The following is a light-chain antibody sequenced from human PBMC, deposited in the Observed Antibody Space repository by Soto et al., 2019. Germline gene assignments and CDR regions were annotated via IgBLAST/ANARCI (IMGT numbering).Light chain of an antibody. J-gene: IGKJ1*01. Sequence: EIVLTQSPATLSLSPGERATLSCRSIQSISSSLAWYQQKPGQAPRLLIYDASSRATGFPARFSGSGSGTDFTLTIGSLEPDDFAVYYCQQRSEWPRTFGQGTKVEIK. CDR2: DAS. CDR3: QQRSEWPRT. V-gene: IGKV3-11*01. CDR1: QSISSS.